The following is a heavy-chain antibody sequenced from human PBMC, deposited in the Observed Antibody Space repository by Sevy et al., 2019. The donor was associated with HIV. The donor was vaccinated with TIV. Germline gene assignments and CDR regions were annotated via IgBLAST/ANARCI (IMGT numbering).Heavy chain of an antibody. V-gene: IGHV3-23*01. CDR1: GFTFSSYA. CDR2: LSGSGGST. Sequence: GGSLRLSCAASGFTFSSYAMNWVRQAPGKGLEWVSGLSGSGGSTNYADSVKGRFTISRDNSKNTLYLQMNSLRAEDTAVYYCARVAGSGTYYSGDFDYWGQGTLVTVSS. D-gene: IGHD3-10*01. CDR3: ARVAGSGTYYSGDFDY. J-gene: IGHJ4*02.